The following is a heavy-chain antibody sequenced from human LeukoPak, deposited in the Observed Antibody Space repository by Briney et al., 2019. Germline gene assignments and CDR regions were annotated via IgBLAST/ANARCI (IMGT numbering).Heavy chain of an antibody. V-gene: IGHV3-74*01. CDR1: GFTFSDTW. CDR2: IRSDGCDT. CDR3: ARDWFHAIDY. D-gene: IGHD2/OR15-2a*01. Sequence: GGSLRLSCAASGFTFSDTWMHWVRQVPGEGLVWVSRIRSDGCDTRYAESVKGRFTISRDNAKNTLYLQMNSLRAEDTAVYYCARDWFHAIDYWGQGTLVTVSS. J-gene: IGHJ4*02.